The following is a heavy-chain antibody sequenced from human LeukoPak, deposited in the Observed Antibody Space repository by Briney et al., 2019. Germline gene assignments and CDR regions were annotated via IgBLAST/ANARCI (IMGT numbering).Heavy chain of an antibody. D-gene: IGHD3/OR15-3a*01. CDR3: ARFRTGRAFDI. CDR2: INPSGDST. J-gene: IGHJ3*02. Sequence: ASVKVSCKASGYTFSSYYMHWVRPAPGQGLEWMGIINPSGDSTSYAQKFQGRVTMTRDTSTSTVYMDLSSLRSEDTAMYYCARFRTGRAFDIWGQGTMVTVSS. V-gene: IGHV1-46*01. CDR1: GYTFSSYY.